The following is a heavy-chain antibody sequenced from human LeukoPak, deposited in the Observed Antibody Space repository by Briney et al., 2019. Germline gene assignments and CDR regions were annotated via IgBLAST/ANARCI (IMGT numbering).Heavy chain of an antibody. CDR3: ARGSRGYEFVFDY. Sequence: KASETLSLTCTVSGDSISGYYWNWIRQPPGKGLEWIAYIYFTGTTNYSPSLKSRVSMSVDTSQNQFSVKLSSVTAADTAVYYCARGSRGYEFVFDYWGQGTLVTVSS. D-gene: IGHD5-12*01. CDR2: IYFTGTT. J-gene: IGHJ4*02. V-gene: IGHV4-59*01. CDR1: GDSISGYY.